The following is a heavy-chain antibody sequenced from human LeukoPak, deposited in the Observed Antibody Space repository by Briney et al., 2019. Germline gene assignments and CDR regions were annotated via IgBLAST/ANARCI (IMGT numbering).Heavy chain of an antibody. CDR3: ARVERGYSYGPTYYYDYMDV. CDR2: INPNSGGT. CDR1: GYTFTGYY. V-gene: IGHV1-2*02. D-gene: IGHD5-18*01. Sequence: ASVKVSCKASGYTFTGYYMHLVRQAPGQGLEWMGCINPNSGGTNYAQKFQGRVTMTRYTSISTDYMELRRLRSDDTAVYYCARVERGYSYGPTYYYDYMDVWGKGTTVTVSS. J-gene: IGHJ6*03.